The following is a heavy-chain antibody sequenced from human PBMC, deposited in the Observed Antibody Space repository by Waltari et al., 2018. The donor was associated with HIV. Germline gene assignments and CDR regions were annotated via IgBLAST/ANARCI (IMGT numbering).Heavy chain of an antibody. Sequence: QMQLVQSGPEVKKPETSVTVSCQASGFNFTNTVVQWVRQARGQRLEWIGWIVVGSGKTNYAQKVQRRVTITRDMSTTTAYMVLSSLIFDDTAVYYCAAGTHYYDRWGQGTLVTVSS. J-gene: IGHJ4*02. V-gene: IGHV1-58*01. CDR1: GFNFTNTV. CDR2: IVVGSGKT. CDR3: AAGTHYYDR.